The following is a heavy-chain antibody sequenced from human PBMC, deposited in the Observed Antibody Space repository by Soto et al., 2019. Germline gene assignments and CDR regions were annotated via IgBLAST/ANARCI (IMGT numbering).Heavy chain of an antibody. V-gene: IGHV6-1*01. CDR3: AREVAVTGTGYSYFGLDV. CDR1: GDSVSSNSAA. D-gene: IGHD6-19*01. CDR2: TYYRSKWYN. J-gene: IGHJ6*02. Sequence: SQTLSLTCAISGDSVSSNSAAWYWIRQSPSRGLEWLGRTYYRSKWYNEYSLSVKNRITINPDTSENQFFLQLNSVTPEDTALYYCAREVAVTGTGYSYFGLDVWGQGTTVTVSS.